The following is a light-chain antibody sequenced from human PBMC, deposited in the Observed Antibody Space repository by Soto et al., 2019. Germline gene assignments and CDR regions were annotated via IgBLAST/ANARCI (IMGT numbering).Light chain of an antibody. V-gene: IGLV2-23*02. CDR1: SRDVGKYDA. Sequence: QSALAQPASVSGSPGQSITISCSGTSRDVGKYDAVSWYQQHPGKAPKFIIYEVTKRPSGISDRFSGSKSGNTASLTISGLQAEDEAHYYCCSYTNLDSVLFGGGTKVTVL. J-gene: IGLJ2*01. CDR3: CSYTNLDSVL. CDR2: EVT.